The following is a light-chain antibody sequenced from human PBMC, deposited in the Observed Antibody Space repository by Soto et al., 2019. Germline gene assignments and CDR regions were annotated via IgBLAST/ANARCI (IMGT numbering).Light chain of an antibody. J-gene: IGKJ1*01. CDR3: QQYHNWPRT. CDR1: QSVSSH. Sequence: EIVMTPSPAALSVSPGERATLSCRATQSVSSHLACYQQKPGQAPRLLIYGASPGATGIPARFSGSGSGTEFTHTISSLQSEDFTRYYSQQYHNWPRTSGQGTKVDIK. V-gene: IGKV3-15*01. CDR2: GAS.